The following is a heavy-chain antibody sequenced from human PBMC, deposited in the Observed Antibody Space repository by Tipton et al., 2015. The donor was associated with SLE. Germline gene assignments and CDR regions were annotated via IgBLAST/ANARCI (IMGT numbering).Heavy chain of an antibody. CDR2: IYYSGST. CDR1: GGSISSHY. J-gene: IGHJ3*02. Sequence: TLSLTCTVSGGSISSHYWSWIRQPPGKGLEWIGYIYYSGSTNYNPSLKSRVTISVDTSKNQFSLKLSSVTAADTAVHYCARDPPSGADAFDIWGQGTMVTVSS. D-gene: IGHD6-19*01. CDR3: ARDPPSGADAFDI. V-gene: IGHV4-59*11.